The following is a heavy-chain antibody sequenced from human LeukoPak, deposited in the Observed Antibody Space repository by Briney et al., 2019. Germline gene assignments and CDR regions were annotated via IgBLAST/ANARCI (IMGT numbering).Heavy chain of an antibody. Sequence: GGSLRLSCAASGFTFSSYAMSWVRQAPGKGLEWVSAISGSGGSTYYADSVKDRFTFSRDNSKNTLYLQMNSLRAEDTALYYCAKDRFYSGSPRAFDMWGRGTMVTVSS. CDR3: AKDRFYSGSPRAFDM. V-gene: IGHV3-23*01. D-gene: IGHD1-26*01. CDR2: ISGSGGST. CDR1: GFTFSSYA. J-gene: IGHJ3*02.